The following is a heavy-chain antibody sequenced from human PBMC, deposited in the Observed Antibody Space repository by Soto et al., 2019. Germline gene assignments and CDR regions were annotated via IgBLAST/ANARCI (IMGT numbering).Heavy chain of an antibody. D-gene: IGHD5-18*01. V-gene: IGHV4-59*01. CDR1: GGSMTSYY. CDR3: ARVASQHAFDI. CDR2: IYYSAKT. Sequence: QVQLQESGPGLVEPSETLSLTCTVSGGSMTSYYWSWIRKPPGKGLEWIGHIYYSAKTYHKLSPRSRFPISIATSNIQLSLKLSSVAAADTALYYCARVASQHAFDIWGQGTLVIVSS. J-gene: IGHJ3*02.